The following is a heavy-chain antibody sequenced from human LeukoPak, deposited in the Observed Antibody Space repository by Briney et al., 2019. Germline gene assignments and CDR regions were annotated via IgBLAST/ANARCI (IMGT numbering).Heavy chain of an antibody. J-gene: IGHJ4*02. CDR2: IYYSGST. Sequence: PSETLSLTCTVAGGSISSYYWSWIRQPPGKGLEWIGYIYYSGSTNYNPSLKSRVTISVDTSKNQFSLKLSSVTAADTAVYYCARTIGGSGSYYNLYYFDYWGQGTLVTVSS. V-gene: IGHV4-59*01. D-gene: IGHD3-10*01. CDR1: GGSISSYY. CDR3: ARTIGGSGSYYNLYYFDY.